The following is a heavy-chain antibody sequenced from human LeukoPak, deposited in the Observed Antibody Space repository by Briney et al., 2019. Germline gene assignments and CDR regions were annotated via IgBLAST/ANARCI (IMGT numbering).Heavy chain of an antibody. CDR2: IIPIFGTA. CDR3: AREYCSTTSCYSDRWFDP. CDR1: RGTFSSYA. D-gene: IGHD2-2*01. J-gene: IGHJ5*02. V-gene: IGHV1-69*01. Sequence: SVKVSRKPSRGTFSSYAISWVRQAPGQGLEWMGGIIPIFGTANYSQKFQHRVTITADESTRPAHMEVSSLTSEDTAVYYCAREYCSTTSCYSDRWFDPWGQGTLVTVSS.